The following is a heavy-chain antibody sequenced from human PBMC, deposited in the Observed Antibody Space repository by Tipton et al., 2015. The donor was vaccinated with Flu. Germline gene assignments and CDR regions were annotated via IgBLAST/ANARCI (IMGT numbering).Heavy chain of an antibody. CDR3: ARDRPARVSSGWYCAFDI. CDR2: IYYSGST. CDR1: GGSVSSGSYY. Sequence: TLSLTCTVSGGSVSSGSYYWSWIRQPPGKGLEWIGYIYYSGSTNYNPSLKSRVTISVDTSKNQFSLKLSSVTAADTAVYYCARDRPARVSSGWYCAFDIWGQGTMVTVSS. V-gene: IGHV4-61*01. D-gene: IGHD6-19*01. J-gene: IGHJ3*02.